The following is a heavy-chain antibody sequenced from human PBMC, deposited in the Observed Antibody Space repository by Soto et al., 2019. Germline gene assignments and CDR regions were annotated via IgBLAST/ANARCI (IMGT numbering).Heavy chain of an antibody. CDR3: AKDRIAVAGPYYYYGMDV. D-gene: IGHD6-19*01. CDR1: GFTFSSYA. J-gene: IGHJ6*02. Sequence: EVQLVESGGGLAQPGGSLRLSCAASGFTFSSYAMSWVRQAPGKGLEWVSAISGSGGSTYYADSVKGRFTISRDNSKNTLYLQMNSLRAEDTAVYYCAKDRIAVAGPYYYYGMDVWGQGTTVTVSS. V-gene: IGHV3-23*04. CDR2: ISGSGGST.